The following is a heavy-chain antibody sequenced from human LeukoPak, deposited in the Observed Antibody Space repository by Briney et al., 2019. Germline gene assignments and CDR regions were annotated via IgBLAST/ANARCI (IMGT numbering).Heavy chain of an antibody. J-gene: IGHJ4*02. D-gene: IGHD4-23*01. Sequence: GGSQRLSCAASGFTFSSYSMNWVRQAPGKGLEWVSSISSSSSYIYYADSVKGRFTISRDNAKNSLYPQMNSLRAEDTAVYYCASITLVARGNYWGQGTLVTVSS. CDR2: ISSSSSYI. CDR1: GFTFSSYS. CDR3: ASITLVARGNY. V-gene: IGHV3-21*01.